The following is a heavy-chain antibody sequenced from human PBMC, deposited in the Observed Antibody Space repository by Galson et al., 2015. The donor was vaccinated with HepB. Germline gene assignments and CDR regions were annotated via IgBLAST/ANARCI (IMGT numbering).Heavy chain of an antibody. J-gene: IGHJ4*02. V-gene: IGHV3-7*01. Sequence: SLRLSCAASGFTFSSFWMSWVRQAPGKGLEWVAHIKKDGSEKFYVDSVKGRFTISRDNAKNSLYLQMNSLRAEDTAVYYCARYVAVFDYWGQGTPVTVSS. CDR1: GFTFSSFW. CDR2: IKKDGSEK. CDR3: ARYVAVFDY. D-gene: IGHD2-21*01.